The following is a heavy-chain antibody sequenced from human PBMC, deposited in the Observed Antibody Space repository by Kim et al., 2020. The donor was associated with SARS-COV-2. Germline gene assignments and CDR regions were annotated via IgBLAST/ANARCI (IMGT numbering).Heavy chain of an antibody. CDR3: ASGAGYQVLFYYYYYGMDV. D-gene: IGHD2-2*01. CDR2: IYYSGST. V-gene: IGHV4-59*01. J-gene: IGHJ6*02. Sequence: SETLSLTCTVSGGSISSYSWSWIRQPPGKGLEWIGYIYYSGSTNYNPSLKSRVTISVDTSNNQFSLKLSSVTAADTAVYYCASGAGYQVLFYYYYYGMDVWGQGTTVTDSS. CDR1: GGSISSYS.